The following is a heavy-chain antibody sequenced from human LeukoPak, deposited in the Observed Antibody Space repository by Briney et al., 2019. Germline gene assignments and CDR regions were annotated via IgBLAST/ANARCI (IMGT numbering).Heavy chain of an antibody. CDR2: ISSSSSTI. V-gene: IGHV3-48*01. CDR3: ARDPSYTAMVLFDY. J-gene: IGHJ4*02. Sequence: GGSLRLSCAASGFTFSSYSMNWVRQAPGKGLEWVSYISSSSSTIYYADSVKGRFTISRDDAKNSLYLQMNSLRAEDTAVYYCARDPSYTAMVLFDYWGQGTLVTVSS. CDR1: GFTFSSYS. D-gene: IGHD5-18*01.